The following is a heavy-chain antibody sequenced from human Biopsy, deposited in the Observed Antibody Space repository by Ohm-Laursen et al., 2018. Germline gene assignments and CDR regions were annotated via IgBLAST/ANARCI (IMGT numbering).Heavy chain of an antibody. D-gene: IGHD4-17*01. CDR2: IYSSGRT. CDR3: ARDAYGDYDTYY. Sequence: SETLSLTCIVSGGSISDYFWSWIRQPADKGLEYIGRIYSSGRTFYNPSLKSRVTMSVATSDNQFSLKLSSVTAADTAVYFCARDAYGDYDTYY. J-gene: IGHJ6*03. V-gene: IGHV4-4*07. CDR1: GGSISDYF.